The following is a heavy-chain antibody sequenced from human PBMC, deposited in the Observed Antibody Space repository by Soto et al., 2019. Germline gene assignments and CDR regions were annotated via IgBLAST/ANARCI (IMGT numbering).Heavy chain of an antibody. CDR3: ARRGDFWSGSYGMDV. V-gene: IGHV4-34*01. CDR1: GGSFSGYY. Sequence: SETLSLTCAVYGGSFSGYYWSWIRQPPGKGLEWIGEINHSGSTNYNPSLKSRVTISVDTSKNQFSLKLSSVTAADTAVYYCARRGDFWSGSYGMDVGGQGTTVTVSS. D-gene: IGHD3-3*01. J-gene: IGHJ6*02. CDR2: INHSGST.